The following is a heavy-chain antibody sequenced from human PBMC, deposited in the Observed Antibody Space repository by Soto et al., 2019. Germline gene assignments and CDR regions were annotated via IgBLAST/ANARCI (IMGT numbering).Heavy chain of an antibody. Sequence: SETLSLTFPVSGVSVSSGSYYWNWIRQPPGKGLEWIGYIYYSGSTYYNPSLESRVTISVDTSKNQFSLKLSSVTAADTAMYYCAGEVADSGYPIHWGQGTLVTVSS. V-gene: IGHV4-61*01. J-gene: IGHJ4*02. CDR1: GVSVSSGSYY. D-gene: IGHD3-22*01. CDR2: IYYSGST. CDR3: AGEVADSGYPIH.